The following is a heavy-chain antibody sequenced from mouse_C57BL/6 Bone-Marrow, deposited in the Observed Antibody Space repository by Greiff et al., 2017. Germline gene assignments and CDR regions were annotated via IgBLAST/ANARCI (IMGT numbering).Heavy chain of an antibody. CDR3: TREGVRYYSNYGAMDY. Sequence: QVQLQQSGAELVRPGASVTLSCKASGYTFTDYEMHWVKQTPVHGLEWIGAIDPETGGTAYNQKFKGKAKLTADKSSSTAYMELRSLTSEDSAVYYCTREGVRYYSNYGAMDYWGQGTSVTVAS. D-gene: IGHD2-5*01. CDR1: GYTFTDYE. J-gene: IGHJ4*01. V-gene: IGHV1-15*01. CDR2: IDPETGGT.